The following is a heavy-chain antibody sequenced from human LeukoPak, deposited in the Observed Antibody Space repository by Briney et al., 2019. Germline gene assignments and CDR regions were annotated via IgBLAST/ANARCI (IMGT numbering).Heavy chain of an antibody. CDR3: AKAHCSSTSCSRADN. V-gene: IGHV3-23*01. CDR2: IDGSGGTT. D-gene: IGHD2-2*01. Sequence: PGASLRLSCAASGFTFSIYAMSWVRQAPGKGLEWVSAIDGSGGTTFYADSVKGRVTISRVQSTNTVYLQMNSLRADDTAVYYCAKAHCSSTSCSRADNWGQGTLVTVSS. CDR1: GFTFSIYA. J-gene: IGHJ4*02.